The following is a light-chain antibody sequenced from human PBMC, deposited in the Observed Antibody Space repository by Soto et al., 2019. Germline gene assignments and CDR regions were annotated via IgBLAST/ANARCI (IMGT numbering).Light chain of an antibody. Sequence: EIVMTQSQATLSVSPGEQATLSCRASQSISTELAWYQQKPGQPPRLLIYSASTRATGVPARFTGSWSGSEFTLAICGLQSVYFAVCYCRQGHHRRLTVGQGTRLEI. CDR2: SAS. CDR1: QSISTE. CDR3: RQGHHRRLT. J-gene: IGKJ2*01. V-gene: IGKV3-15*01.